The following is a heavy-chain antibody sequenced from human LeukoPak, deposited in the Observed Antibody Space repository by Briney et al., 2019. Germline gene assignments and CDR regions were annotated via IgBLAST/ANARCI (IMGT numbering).Heavy chain of an antibody. CDR1: GYTFTGYY. D-gene: IGHD1-26*01. CDR2: INPNSGGT. CDR3: ARDREWELPFDY. J-gene: IGHJ4*02. V-gene: IGHV1-2*02. Sequence: VASVKGSCKASGYTFTGYYMHWVRQAPGQGLEWMGWINPNSGGTNYAQKFQGRVTMTRDTSISTAYMELSRLRSDDTAVCYCARDREWELPFDYWGQGTLVTVSS.